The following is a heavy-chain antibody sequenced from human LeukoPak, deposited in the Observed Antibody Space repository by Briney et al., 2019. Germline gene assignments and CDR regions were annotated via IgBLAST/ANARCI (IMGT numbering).Heavy chain of an antibody. D-gene: IGHD1-20*01. CDR1: GSTFTSSA. CDR2: IVVGSGNT. J-gene: IGHJ4*02. Sequence: SVKVSCKASGSTFTSSAVQWVRQARGQRLEWIGWIVVGSGNTNYAQKFQERVTITRDMSTSTAYMELSSLRSEDTAVYYCAADPLPNPRDNWNYVGYWGQGTLVTVSS. CDR3: AADPLPNPRDNWNYVGY. V-gene: IGHV1-58*01.